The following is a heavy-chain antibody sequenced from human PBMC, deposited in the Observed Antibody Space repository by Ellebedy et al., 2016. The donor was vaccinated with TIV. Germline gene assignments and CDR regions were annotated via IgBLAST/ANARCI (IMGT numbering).Heavy chain of an antibody. D-gene: IGHD6-19*01. Sequence: GGSLRLSCAASGFTFRNYWMNWVCQSPGKGLEWVANINQDGSAKYYVDSVKGRLTISRDNAKNSLYLQMDSLRGEDTAVYYCARGSVGAGADYWGQGTLVTVSS. J-gene: IGHJ4*02. V-gene: IGHV3-7*03. CDR3: ARGSVGAGADY. CDR2: INQDGSAK. CDR1: GFTFRNYW.